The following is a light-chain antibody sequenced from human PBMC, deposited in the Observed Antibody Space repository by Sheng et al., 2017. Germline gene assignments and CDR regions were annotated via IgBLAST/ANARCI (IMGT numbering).Light chain of an antibody. CDR1: QGISSS. CDR3: QQLNTYPFT. V-gene: IGKV1-13*02. CDR2: HAS. Sequence: AIQLTQSPSSLSASVGDRVTITCRASQGISSSLAWYKQKPGKAPNLLIYHASTLESGVPSRFSGSGSGTEFTLTISSLQPEDFATYYCQQLNTYPFTFGQGTRLEIK. J-gene: IGKJ5*01.